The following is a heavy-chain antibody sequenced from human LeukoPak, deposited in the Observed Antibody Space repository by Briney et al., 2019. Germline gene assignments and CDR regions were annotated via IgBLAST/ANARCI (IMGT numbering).Heavy chain of an antibody. J-gene: IGHJ4*02. V-gene: IGHV3-23*01. CDR1: AFTFSSYD. CDR2: IRISGGST. D-gene: IGHD2-15*01. Sequence: GGSLRLSCAASAFTFSSYDMTWARQAPGKGLEWVSAIRISGGSTDYADSVKGRFTISRDNSKNILYLQMNSLRAEDTAVYYCASKIGYCSSVSCYLDYWGQGTLVTVSS. CDR3: ASKIGYCSSVSCYLDY.